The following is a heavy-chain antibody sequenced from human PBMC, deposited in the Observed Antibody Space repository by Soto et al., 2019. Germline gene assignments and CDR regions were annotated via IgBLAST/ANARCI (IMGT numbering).Heavy chain of an antibody. V-gene: IGHV3-30-3*01. CDR3: ASYSGSYPARANEAFDI. CDR1: GFTFSSYA. D-gene: IGHD1-26*01. CDR2: ISYDGSNK. J-gene: IGHJ3*02. Sequence: GGSLRLSCAASGFTFSSYAMHWVRQAPGKGLEWVAVISYDGSNKYYADSVKGRFTISRDNSKNTLYLQMNSLRADDTAVYYCASYSGSYPARANEAFDIWGQATMVTVSS.